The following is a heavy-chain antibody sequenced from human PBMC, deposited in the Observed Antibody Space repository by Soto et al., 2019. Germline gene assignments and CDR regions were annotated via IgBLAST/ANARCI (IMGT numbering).Heavy chain of an antibody. CDR2: ISGYNGNT. Sequence: GASVKVSCKASGYTFTSYGISWVRQAPGQGLEWMGWISGYNGNTNYAQKFQGRVTMTTDTSTSTAYMELRSLRSDDTAVYYCVRDLYMAVAGTGYFLHWGQGTLVTVSS. CDR1: GYTFTSYG. V-gene: IGHV1-18*01. D-gene: IGHD6-19*01. J-gene: IGHJ1*01. CDR3: VRDLYMAVAGTGYFLH.